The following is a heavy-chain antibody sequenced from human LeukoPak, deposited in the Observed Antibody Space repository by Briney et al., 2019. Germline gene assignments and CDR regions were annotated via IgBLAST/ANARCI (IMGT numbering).Heavy chain of an antibody. CDR1: GFTFSSYG. J-gene: IGHJ4*02. D-gene: IGHD6-13*01. CDR3: AKGHSSSWYVDY. Sequence: GRSLRLSCAASGFTFSSYGMHWVRQAPGKGLEWVAVISYDGSNKYYADSVKGRFTISRDNSKNTLYLQMNSLRAEDTAVYYCAKGHSSSWYVDYWGQGTLVTVSS. CDR2: ISYDGSNK. V-gene: IGHV3-30*18.